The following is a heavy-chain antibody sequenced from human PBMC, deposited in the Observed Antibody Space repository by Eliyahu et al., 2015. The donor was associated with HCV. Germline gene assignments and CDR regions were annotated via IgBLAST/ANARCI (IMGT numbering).Heavy chain of an antibody. CDR3: AREPLVGDASYSFDY. CDR2: ISTYNGNT. J-gene: IGHJ4*02. V-gene: IGHV1-18*01. D-gene: IGHD1-26*01. Sequence: QVQLVQSGAEVKKPGASVKVSCKVSGYTFTNYGISWVRQAPGQGLEWMGWISTYNGNTNYAQKLQGRVTMTTDTSTSTAYMELRSLRSDDTAVYYCAREPLVGDASYSFDYWGQGTLVTVSS. CDR1: GYTFTNYG.